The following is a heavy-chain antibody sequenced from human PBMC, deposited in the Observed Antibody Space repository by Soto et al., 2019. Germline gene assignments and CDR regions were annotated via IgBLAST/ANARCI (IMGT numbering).Heavy chain of an antibody. D-gene: IGHD2-2*01. CDR1: GYSFPSDW. Sequence: GESLKISCKGSGYSFPSDWIGWVRQMPGKGLEWMGSIYPADSDIRYSPAFQGQVTISADKSIRTAYLQWSSLKASDTATYYCARIPHSTTSYYDHNFGMDVWGQGTTVTVSS. CDR3: ARIPHSTTSYYDHNFGMDV. J-gene: IGHJ6*02. V-gene: IGHV5-51*01. CDR2: IYPADSDI.